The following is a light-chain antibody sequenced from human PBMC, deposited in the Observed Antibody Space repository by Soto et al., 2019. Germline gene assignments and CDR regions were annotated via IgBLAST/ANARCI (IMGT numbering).Light chain of an antibody. Sequence: EVMMTQSPATLSVSPGERATLSCGASESVSSNLAWYQQKPGQAPRLLIYGASTRATAIPATFSGSGSGTEFTLTISSLQSEDFAVYYCHQYNNWPPTFGQGTKVDIK. CDR3: HQYNNWPPT. CDR2: GAS. CDR1: ESVSSN. J-gene: IGKJ1*01. V-gene: IGKV3-15*01.